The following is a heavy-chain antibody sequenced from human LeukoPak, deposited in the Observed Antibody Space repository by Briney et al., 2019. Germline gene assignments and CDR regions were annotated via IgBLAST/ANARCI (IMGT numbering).Heavy chain of an antibody. CDR2: ISTDGSQ. CDR3: AKNDGNIWQPHS. Sequence: GSLRLSCSTSGFTFSNFVMQWVRQTPGMGLEYVSVISTDGSQYYPDSVKGRFTIFRDNSKNTLYLQMNSLRPEDTAIYYCAKNDGNIWQPHSWGQGTLVTVSS. CDR1: GFTFSNFV. V-gene: IGHV3-64D*06. J-gene: IGHJ4*02.